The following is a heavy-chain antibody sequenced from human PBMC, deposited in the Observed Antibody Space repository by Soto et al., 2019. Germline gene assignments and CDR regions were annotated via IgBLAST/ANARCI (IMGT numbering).Heavy chain of an antibody. Sequence: ASVKVSCKASGYTFTGYYLHWVRQAPGQGLEWMGWINPNSGDTIYAQKFQGWVTMTRDTSINTAYMELSRLRSDDTAVYYCARARVYYDTGGYFNSWGQGTLVTAS. V-gene: IGHV1-2*04. D-gene: IGHD3-22*01. CDR1: GYTFTGYY. CDR3: ARARVYYDTGGYFNS. J-gene: IGHJ4*02. CDR2: INPNSGDT.